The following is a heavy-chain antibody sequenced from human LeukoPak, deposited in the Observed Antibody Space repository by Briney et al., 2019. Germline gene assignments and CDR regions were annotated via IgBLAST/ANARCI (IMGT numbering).Heavy chain of an antibody. D-gene: IGHD3-10*01. J-gene: IGHJ6*02. CDR2: TYYRSKWYN. CDR3: ARVGSESAYGMDV. V-gene: IGHV6-1*01. Sequence: QTLSLTCAISGDSVSSNIAAWNWIRPSPSRGLEWLGRTYYRSKWYNDYAVSVKNRVTINSDTSKNQFSLQLNSVTPEDTAADYCARVGSESAYGMDVWGQGTTVTVSS. CDR1: GDSVSSNIAA.